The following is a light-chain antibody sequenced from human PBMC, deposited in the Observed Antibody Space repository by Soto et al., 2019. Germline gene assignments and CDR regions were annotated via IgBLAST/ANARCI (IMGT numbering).Light chain of an antibody. J-gene: IGKJ1*01. CDR2: GAS. CDR3: QQYNTWPPCT. V-gene: IGKV3-15*01. Sequence: EIVMTQSPATLSVSPGERATLSCRASQSVSSNLAWYQQKPGQAPRLLIYGASTRATGIPARFSGSGSGTEFTLTISSLQSEYFAVYYCQQYNTWPPCTFGLGTKFDIK. CDR1: QSVSSN.